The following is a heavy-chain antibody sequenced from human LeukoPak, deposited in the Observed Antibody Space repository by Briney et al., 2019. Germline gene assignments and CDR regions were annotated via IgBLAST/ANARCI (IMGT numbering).Heavy chain of an antibody. J-gene: IGHJ4*02. CDR1: GGTVISYT. D-gene: IGHD1-26*01. CDR2: SIASLGIA. V-gene: IGHV1-69*04. CDR3: ARDVGPSDY. Sequence: ASVKVSRKGSGGTVISYTISWVGQAAGQGREGGGGSIASLGIANYAQKFQGRLTITADKSTSTAYMELSSLRSDDTAVYYCARDVGPSDYWCQGPLVIVSS.